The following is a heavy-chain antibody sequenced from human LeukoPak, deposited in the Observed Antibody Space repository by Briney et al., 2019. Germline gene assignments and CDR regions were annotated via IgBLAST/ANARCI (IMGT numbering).Heavy chain of an antibody. Sequence: YPSETLSLTCTVSGGSISTFYWTWIRQPAGKGLEWIGRIYTSGSTNYNPSLKSRVTMSVDTSKKQFSLKLSSVTAADTAVYYCARVVQSTDSSGFYLPEYFQHWGQGTLVTVSS. V-gene: IGHV4-4*07. J-gene: IGHJ1*01. CDR1: GGSISTFY. D-gene: IGHD3-22*01. CDR2: IYTSGST. CDR3: ARVVQSTDSSGFYLPEYFQH.